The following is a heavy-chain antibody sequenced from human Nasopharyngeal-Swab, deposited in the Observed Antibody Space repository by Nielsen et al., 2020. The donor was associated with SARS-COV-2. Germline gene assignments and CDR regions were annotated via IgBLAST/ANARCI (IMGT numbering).Heavy chain of an antibody. CDR1: GGSISSYY. CDR3: ARHPGYCSSTSCYAGPNAFDI. Sequence: ESLKISCTVSGGSISSYYWSWIRQPPGKGLEWIGYIYYSGSTNYNPSLKSRVTISVDTSKNQFSLKLSSVTAADTAVYYCARHPGYCSSTSCYAGPNAFDIWGQGTMVTVSS. D-gene: IGHD2-2*01. V-gene: IGHV4-59*08. J-gene: IGHJ3*02. CDR2: IYYSGST.